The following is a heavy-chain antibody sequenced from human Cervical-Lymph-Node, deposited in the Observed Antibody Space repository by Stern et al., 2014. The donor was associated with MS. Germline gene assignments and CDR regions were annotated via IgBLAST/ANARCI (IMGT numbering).Heavy chain of an antibody. J-gene: IGHJ5*02. V-gene: IGHV1-3*04. CDR3: GRGQQSFVP. Sequence: QVQLVQSGAEVKKPGASVKVSCKASGYTFTSYAIHWVRQAPGQRLEWMGRIDTANGDTYYSEKFQGRVTFTRDTSANTAYMELFSLTAEDTTVYYCGRGQQSFVPWGQGTLVTVSA. CDR2: IDTANGDT. CDR1: GYTFTSYA. D-gene: IGHD6-13*01.